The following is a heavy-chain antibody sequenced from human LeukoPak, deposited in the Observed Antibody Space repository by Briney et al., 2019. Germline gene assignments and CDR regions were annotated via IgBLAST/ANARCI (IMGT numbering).Heavy chain of an antibody. V-gene: IGHV4-38-2*01. CDR1: GYSISSGYY. CDR3: ARPSIAAARIDAFDI. Sequence: SETLSLTCAVSGYSISSGYYWGWIRQPPGKGLEWIGSIYHSGSTYYNPFLKSRVTISVDTSKNQFSLKLSSVTAADTAVYYCARPSIAAARIDAFDIWGQGTMVTVSS. D-gene: IGHD6-13*01. CDR2: IYHSGST. J-gene: IGHJ3*02.